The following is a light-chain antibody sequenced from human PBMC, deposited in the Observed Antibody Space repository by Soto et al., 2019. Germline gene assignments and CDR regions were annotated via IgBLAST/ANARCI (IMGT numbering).Light chain of an antibody. V-gene: IGKV1-5*03. CDR1: QRIDSW. J-gene: IGKJ1*01. CDR2: KAS. Sequence: DIHMTQAPSTLSASVGDRVTITCRASQRIDSWLAWYQQQPVKAPNLLIYKASRLESGVPSRFSGSGSATEFTLTISSLQHDDFATYYCQNYKSYAVMFGQGTKVE. CDR3: QNYKSYAVM.